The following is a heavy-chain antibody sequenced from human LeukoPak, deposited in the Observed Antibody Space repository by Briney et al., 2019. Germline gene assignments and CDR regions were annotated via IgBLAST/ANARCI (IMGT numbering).Heavy chain of an antibody. CDR1: GGSISSYY. CDR3: AISRDGYNFTH. CDR2: IYYSGST. V-gene: IGHV4-59*01. Sequence: SETLSLTWTVSGGSISSYYWSWIRQPPGKGLEWIGYIYYSGSTNYNPSLKSRVTISVDTSKNQFSLKLSSVTAADTAVYYCAISRDGYNFTHWGQGTLVTVSS. J-gene: IGHJ4*02. D-gene: IGHD5-24*01.